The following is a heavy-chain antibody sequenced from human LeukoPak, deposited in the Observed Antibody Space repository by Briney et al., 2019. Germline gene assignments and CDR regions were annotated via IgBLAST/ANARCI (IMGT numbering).Heavy chain of an antibody. CDR1: GYTFTSYD. CDR2: MNPNSGNT. CDR3: ARGLINRSGWYVHYRIFDC. V-gene: IGHV1-8*01. Sequence: ASVKASCKASGYTFTSYDINWVRQATGQGLEWMGWMNPNSGNTGYAQKFQGRVTMTRNTSISTAYMELSSLRSEDTAVYYCARGLINRSGWYVHYRIFDCWGQGTLVTVSS. J-gene: IGHJ4*02. D-gene: IGHD6-19*01.